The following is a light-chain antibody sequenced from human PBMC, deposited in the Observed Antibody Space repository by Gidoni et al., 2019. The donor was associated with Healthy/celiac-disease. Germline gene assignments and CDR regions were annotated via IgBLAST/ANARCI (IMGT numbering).Light chain of an antibody. CDR2: GAS. V-gene: IGKV3-20*01. CDR3: QQYGSSPWT. Sequence: IVLTHSPGTLSLSPGARATLSLRASQSVSSSYLAWYQQKPGQAPRLLIYGASSRATGIPDRFSGSGSGTDFTLTISRLEPEDFAVYYCQQYGSSPWTFGQGTKVEIK. J-gene: IGKJ1*01. CDR1: QSVSSSY.